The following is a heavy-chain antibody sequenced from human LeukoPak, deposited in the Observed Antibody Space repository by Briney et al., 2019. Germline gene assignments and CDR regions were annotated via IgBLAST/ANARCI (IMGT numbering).Heavy chain of an antibody. D-gene: IGHD3-10*01. Sequence: SETLSLTCTVSGGSISSSSYYWGWIRQPPGKGLEWIGSIYYSGSTYYNPSLKSRVTISVDTSKNQFSLKLSSVTAADTAVYYCARSYGSGRYVGDYYFDYWGQGTLVTVSS. J-gene: IGHJ4*02. V-gene: IGHV4-39*01. CDR3: ARSYGSGRYVGDYYFDY. CDR2: IYYSGST. CDR1: GGSISSSSYY.